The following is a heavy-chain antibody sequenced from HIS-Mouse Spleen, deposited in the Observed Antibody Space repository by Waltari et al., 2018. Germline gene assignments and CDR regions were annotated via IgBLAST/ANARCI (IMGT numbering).Heavy chain of an antibody. J-gene: IGHJ2*01. CDR2: IYYSGST. D-gene: IGHD6-13*01. CDR1: GCSISSRSYY. Sequence: QLQLQESGPGLVKPSETLSLPCPVPGCSISSRSYYWGWIRQPPGKGLEWIGSIYYSGSTYYNPSLKSRVTISVDTSKNQFSLKLSSVTAADTAVYYCAREIPYSSSWYDWYFDLWGRGTLVTVSS. V-gene: IGHV4-39*07. CDR3: AREIPYSSSWYDWYFDL.